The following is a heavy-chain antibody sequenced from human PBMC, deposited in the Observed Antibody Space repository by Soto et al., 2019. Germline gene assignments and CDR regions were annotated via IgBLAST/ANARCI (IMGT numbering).Heavy chain of an antibody. D-gene: IGHD3-3*01. Sequence: EVQLVESGGGLVKPGGSLRLSCAASGFTFSNAWMSWVRQAPGKGLEWVGRIKSKTDGGTTDYAAPVKGRFTISRDDSKNTLYLQMNRLKTEDTAVYYCTTDLPYYDFWSGYYSYYYGMDVWGQGTTVTVSS. CDR3: TTDLPYYDFWSGYYSYYYGMDV. J-gene: IGHJ6*02. V-gene: IGHV3-15*01. CDR2: IKSKTDGGTT. CDR1: GFTFSNAW.